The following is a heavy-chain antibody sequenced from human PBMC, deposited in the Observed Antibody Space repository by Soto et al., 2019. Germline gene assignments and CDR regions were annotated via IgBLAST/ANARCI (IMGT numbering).Heavy chain of an antibody. CDR2: IWYDGSNK. D-gene: IGHD6-13*01. CDR1: GFTFSSYG. J-gene: IGHJ4*02. V-gene: IGHV3-33*01. Sequence: QVQLVESGGGVVQPGRSLRLSCAASGFTFSSYGMHWVRQAPGKGLEWVTVIWYDGSNKYYADSVKGRFTISRDNSKNTLYLQMNSLRAEDTAVYYCARQGNSWLGYWGQGTLVTVSS. CDR3: ARQGNSWLGY.